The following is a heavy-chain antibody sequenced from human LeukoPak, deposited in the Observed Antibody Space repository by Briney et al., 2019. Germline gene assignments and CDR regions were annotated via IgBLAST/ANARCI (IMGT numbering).Heavy chain of an antibody. CDR2: INHSGST. D-gene: IGHD2-21*02. V-gene: IGHV4-34*01. CDR1: GGSFSGYY. CDR3: ARIPEHIVVVTAIHPNYYMDV. Sequence: IPSETLSLTCAVCGGSFSGYYWSWIRQPPGKGLEWIGEINHSGSTNYNPSLKSRVTISVDTSKNQFSLKLSSVTAADTAVYYCARIPEHIVVVTAIHPNYYMDVWGKGTTVTISS. J-gene: IGHJ6*03.